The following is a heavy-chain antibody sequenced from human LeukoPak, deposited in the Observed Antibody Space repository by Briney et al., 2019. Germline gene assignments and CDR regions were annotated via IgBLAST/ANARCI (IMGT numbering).Heavy chain of an antibody. D-gene: IGHD3-22*01. Sequence: PGGSLRLSCASSGFTFSIYSMNWVRQAPGKGLEWVSSISSSSSYIYHADSVKGRFTISRDNAKNSLYLQMNSLRAEDTAVYYCAFAGGSGSGYYEGAFDIWGQGTMVTVSS. J-gene: IGHJ3*02. CDR1: GFTFSIYS. V-gene: IGHV3-21*01. CDR2: ISSSSSYI. CDR3: AFAGGSGSGYYEGAFDI.